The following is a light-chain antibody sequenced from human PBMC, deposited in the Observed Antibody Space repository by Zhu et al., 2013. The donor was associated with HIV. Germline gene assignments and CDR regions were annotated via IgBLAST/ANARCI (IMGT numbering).Light chain of an antibody. Sequence: EIVMTQSTATLSVSPGERATLSCRASQNVRSNLAWYQQKPGQAPRLLIYDASNRATGIPARFSGSGSGTDFTLTISSLEPEDFAVYYCQQYGDSPFTFGQGTRLEIK. CDR2: DAS. V-gene: IGKV3D-15*01. CDR3: QQYGDSPFT. J-gene: IGKJ5*01. CDR1: QNVRSN.